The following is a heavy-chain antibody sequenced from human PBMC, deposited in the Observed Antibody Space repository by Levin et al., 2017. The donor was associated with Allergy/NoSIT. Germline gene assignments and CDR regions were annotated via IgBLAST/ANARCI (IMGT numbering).Heavy chain of an antibody. Sequence: GESLKISCAASGFTFSSYSMNWVRQAPGKGLEWVSSISSSSSYIYYADSVKGRFTISRDNAKNSLYLQMNSLRAEDTAVYYCARDRNPDIVVVPAARFDPWGQGTLVTVSS. CDR2: ISSSSSYI. D-gene: IGHD2-2*01. V-gene: IGHV3-21*01. CDR1: GFTFSSYS. CDR3: ARDRNPDIVVVPAARFDP. J-gene: IGHJ5*02.